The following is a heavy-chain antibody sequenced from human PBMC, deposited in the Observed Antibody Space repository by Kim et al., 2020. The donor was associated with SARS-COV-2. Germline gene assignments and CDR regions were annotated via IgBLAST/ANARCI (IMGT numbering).Heavy chain of an antibody. Sequence: GGSLRLSCAASGFTFSGSTMHWVRQASGKGLEWVGLIRSKANTYAALYAASVKGRFTISRDDSKNTAYLQMNSLRTEDTAIYYCTRYYGDYGWYFDLWGRGTLVTVSS. D-gene: IGHD4-17*01. J-gene: IGHJ2*01. CDR1: GFTFSGST. CDR3: TRYYGDYGWYFDL. CDR2: IRSKANTYAA. V-gene: IGHV3-73*01.